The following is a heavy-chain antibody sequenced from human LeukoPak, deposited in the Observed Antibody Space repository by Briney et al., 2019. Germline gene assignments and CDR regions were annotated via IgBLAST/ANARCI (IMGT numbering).Heavy chain of an antibody. D-gene: IGHD5-18*01. V-gene: IGHV3-23*01. J-gene: IGHJ4*02. CDR2: VNTGGGST. CDR3: ARLGREGYSYAYFDY. CDR1: GFTFISYA. Sequence: PGGSLTLSCAASGFTFISYAMSWVRQAPGKGLEWVSTVNTGGGSTYYADSVTGRFTISRDNSKNTLYLQMNSLRAEDTAIYYCARLGREGYSYAYFDYWGQGTLVTVSS.